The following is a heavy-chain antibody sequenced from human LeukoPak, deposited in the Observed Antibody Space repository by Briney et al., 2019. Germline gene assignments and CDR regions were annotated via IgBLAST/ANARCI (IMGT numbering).Heavy chain of an antibody. CDR1: GGSIRRSPYY. V-gene: IGHV4-39*07. J-gene: IGHJ6*03. CDR3: VRETTSHSRNHYYYFYIDV. CDR2: IYHSGST. Sequence: SETLSLTCSGSGGSIRRSPYYWRWIRQPPGKGLEWIASIYHSGSTYNNPSLKSLVTISVDTSKNQFSLQLSSVTAADTAVYYCVRETTSHSRNHYYYFYIDVWGKGTTVTIS. D-gene: IGHD6-13*01.